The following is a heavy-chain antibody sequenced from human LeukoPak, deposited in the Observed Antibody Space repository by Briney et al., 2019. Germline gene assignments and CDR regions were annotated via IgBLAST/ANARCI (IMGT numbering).Heavy chain of an antibody. CDR2: INHSGST. D-gene: IGHD3-10*01. V-gene: IGHV4-34*01. Sequence: SETLSLTCAVYGGSFSGYYWSWIRQPPGKGLEWIGEINHSGSTNYNPSLKSRVTISVDTSKNQFSLKLSSVTAADTAVYYCARRVLTPYYYFDCWGQGTLVTVSS. CDR3: ARRVLTPYYYFDC. J-gene: IGHJ4*02. CDR1: GGSFSGYY.